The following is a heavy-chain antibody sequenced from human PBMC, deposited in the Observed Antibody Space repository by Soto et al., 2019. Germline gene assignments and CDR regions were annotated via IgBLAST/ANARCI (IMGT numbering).Heavy chain of an antibody. CDR2: INSGNNRI. D-gene: IGHD6-13*01. CDR1: GFTFSGYS. V-gene: IGHV3-48*01. J-gene: IGHJ4*02. CDR3: VRDADKVPAGQHMVHGDY. Sequence: DVHLVESGGGLVQPGGSLRLSCAASGFTFSGYSMNWVRQAPGKGLEWLSYINSGNNRIYYADSGKGRFTISRDNAMNSLFLQMNSLRAEDKAVYYCVRDADKVPAGQHMVHGDYWGQGTLVTVSS.